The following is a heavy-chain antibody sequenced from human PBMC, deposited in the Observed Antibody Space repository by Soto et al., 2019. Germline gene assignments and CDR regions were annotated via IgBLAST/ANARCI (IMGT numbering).Heavy chain of an antibody. D-gene: IGHD3-16*02. CDR2: IKSKSDGGAT. V-gene: IGHV3-15*01. Sequence: EVQLVESGGGLVKPGGSLRLSCITSGFTFSKAWMTWVRQAPGKGLEWVGRIKSKSDGGATDYAAPVKGRFTFSRDDSKNTLYLQMNSVKTEDTAVYYCTTLLQSFGELSDYWCQGTLVTVSS. CDR3: TTLLQSFGELSDY. J-gene: IGHJ4*02. CDR1: GFTFSKAW.